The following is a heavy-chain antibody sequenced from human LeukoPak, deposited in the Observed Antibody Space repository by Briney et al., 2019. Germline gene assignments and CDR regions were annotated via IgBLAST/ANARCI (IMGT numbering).Heavy chain of an antibody. Sequence: GASVTVSCTASGYTFTSYGISWVRQAPGQGLEWMGWISAYNGNTNYAPKLQGRVTMTTDTSTSTAYMELRSLRSDETAGYYCTRDAYYYGSGTENRFDPWGQGTLVTVSS. CDR2: ISAYNGNT. CDR3: TRDAYYYGSGTENRFDP. V-gene: IGHV1-18*01. J-gene: IGHJ5*02. D-gene: IGHD3-10*01. CDR1: GYTFTSYG.